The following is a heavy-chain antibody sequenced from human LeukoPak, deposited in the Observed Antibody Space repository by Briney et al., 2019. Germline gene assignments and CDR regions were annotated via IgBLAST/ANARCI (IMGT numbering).Heavy chain of an antibody. CDR3: ARGGTLLWFGELDY. Sequence: SVKVSCKASGGTFISYAISWVRQAPGQGLEWMGGIIPIFGTANYAQKFQGRVTITADESTSTAYMELSSLRSEDTAVYYCARGGTLLWFGELDYWGQGTLVTVSS. J-gene: IGHJ4*02. CDR2: IIPIFGTA. CDR1: GGTFISYA. D-gene: IGHD3-10*01. V-gene: IGHV1-69*01.